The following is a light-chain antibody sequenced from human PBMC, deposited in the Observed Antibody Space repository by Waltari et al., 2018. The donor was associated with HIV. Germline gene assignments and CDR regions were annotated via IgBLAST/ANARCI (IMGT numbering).Light chain of an antibody. CDR1: RSNIGSNP. J-gene: IGLJ2*01. CDR2: SHN. V-gene: IGLV1-44*01. Sequence: QSVLTQPPSASGTPGQRVTISCSGSRSNIGSNPVNWYQQPPGTAPKLLIYSHNQRPSGVPDRFSGSKSGTSASLAISGLQSEDEADYYCAAWDGSLNGHVVFGGGTKLTVL. CDR3: AAWDGSLNGHVV.